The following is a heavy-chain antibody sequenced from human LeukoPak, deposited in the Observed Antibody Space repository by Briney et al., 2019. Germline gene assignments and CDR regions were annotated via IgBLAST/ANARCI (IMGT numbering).Heavy chain of an antibody. CDR1: GFTFSSYW. J-gene: IGHJ4*02. D-gene: IGHD6-19*01. CDR3: ARGGAFIAVAGTGGY. CDR2: IKQEGSEK. Sequence: PGGSLRLSCAASGFTFSSYWMSWVRQAPGKGLEWLANIKQEGSEKYYVDSVKGRFTISRDNAKNSLYLQMNSLSAEDTAVYYCARGGAFIAVAGTGGYWGQGTLVTVSS. V-gene: IGHV3-7*01.